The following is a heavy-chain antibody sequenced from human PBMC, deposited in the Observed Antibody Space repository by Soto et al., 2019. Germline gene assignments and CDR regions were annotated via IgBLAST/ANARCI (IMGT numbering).Heavy chain of an antibody. V-gene: IGHV3-7*01. J-gene: IGHJ4*02. CDR1: GFTFSSYW. CDR2: IKQDGSEK. Sequence: GGSLRLSCAASGFTFSSYWMSWVRQAPGKGLEWVANIKQDGSEKYYVDSVKGRFTISRDNAENSLFLQMKSLRAEDTAIYYCAKIRSAGEPDYWGQGTLVTVSS. CDR3: AKIRSAGEPDY.